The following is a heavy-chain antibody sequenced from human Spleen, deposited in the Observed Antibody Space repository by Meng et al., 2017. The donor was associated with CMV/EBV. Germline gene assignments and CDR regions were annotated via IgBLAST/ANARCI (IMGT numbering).Heavy chain of an antibody. V-gene: IGHV4-39*01. D-gene: IGHD1-26*01. J-gene: IGHJ3*02. CDR2: IYYSGST. CDR3: VRVGNKWELPTFDI. CDR1: GGSISSYY. Sequence: GSLRLSCTVSGGSISSYYWGWIRQPPGKGLEWIGSIYYSGSTYYNPSLKSRVTISVDTSKNQFSLKLSSVTAADTAVYYCVRVGNKWELPTFDIWGQGTMVTVSS.